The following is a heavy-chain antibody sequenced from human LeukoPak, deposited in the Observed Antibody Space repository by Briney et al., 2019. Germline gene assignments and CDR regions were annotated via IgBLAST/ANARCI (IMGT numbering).Heavy chain of an antibody. D-gene: IGHD3-22*01. V-gene: IGHV3-48*03. Sequence: GGSLRLSCAASGFTFSSYEMIWVRQAPGKGVEWVSYISSSGSTIYYADSVKGRFTISRDNAKNSLYLQMNSLRAEDTAVYYCARSRYYDSSAYYYSFDCWGQGTLVTVSS. CDR1: GFTFSSYE. CDR2: ISSSGSTI. J-gene: IGHJ4*02. CDR3: ARSRYYDSSAYYYSFDC.